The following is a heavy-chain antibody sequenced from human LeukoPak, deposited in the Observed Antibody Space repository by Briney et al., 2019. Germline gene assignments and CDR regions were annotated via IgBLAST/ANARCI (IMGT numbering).Heavy chain of an antibody. CDR1: GGSVSSYY. D-gene: IGHD1-26*01. Sequence: SETLSLTCTVSGGSVSSYYWSWIRQPPGKGLEWIGYIYYTGSTNYNPSLKSRVTLSADTSKNQFSLQLSSVTAADTAIYYCARHDDEYSGTYNALDYWGQGTLVTVSS. J-gene: IGHJ4*02. CDR2: IYYTGST. V-gene: IGHV4-59*08. CDR3: ARHDDEYSGTYNALDY.